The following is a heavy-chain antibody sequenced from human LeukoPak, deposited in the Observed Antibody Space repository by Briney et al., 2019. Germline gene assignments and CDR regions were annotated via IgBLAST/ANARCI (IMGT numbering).Heavy chain of an antibody. D-gene: IGHD6-13*01. J-gene: IGHJ4*02. Sequence: GRSLRLSCAASGISVSANYMTWIRQAPGKGLEWVSLIYGAGAAYYAESVRGRFIISRDNSKNTLFLQMNSLRAEDTAVYYCVSSTGQQLIPYDYWGQGTHVAVSS. CDR2: IYGAGAA. CDR1: GISVSANY. CDR3: VSSTGQQLIPYDY. V-gene: IGHV3-66*02.